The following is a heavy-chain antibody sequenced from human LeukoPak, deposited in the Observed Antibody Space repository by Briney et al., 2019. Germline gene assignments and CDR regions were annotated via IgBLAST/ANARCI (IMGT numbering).Heavy chain of an antibody. CDR3: ARHPSSSGLYSFDY. V-gene: IGHV4-59*08. CDR2: IYYCGST. Sequence: SETLSLTCTVSGGSISSYYWSWIRQPPGQGLEWVGYIYYCGSTNYNTSLKSRVTISVDTSKNQFSLKLSSVTAADPAFYHCARHPSSSGLYSFDYWGQGTLVTVSS. CDR1: GGSISSYY. J-gene: IGHJ4*02. D-gene: IGHD6-19*01.